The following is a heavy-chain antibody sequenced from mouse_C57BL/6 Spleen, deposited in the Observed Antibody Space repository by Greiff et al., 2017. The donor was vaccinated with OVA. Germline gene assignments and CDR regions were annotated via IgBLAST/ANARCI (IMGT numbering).Heavy chain of an antibody. V-gene: IGHV2-2*01. J-gene: IGHJ2*01. CDR1: GFSLTSYG. D-gene: IGHD2-4*01. CDR3: ARTRYDYDGNYFDY. Sequence: VKLVESGPGLVQPSQSLSITCTVSGFSLTSYGVHWVRQSPGKGLEWLGVIWSGGSTDYNAAFISRLSISKDNSKSQVFFKMNSLQADDTAIYYCARTRYDYDGNYFDYWGQGTTLTVSS. CDR2: IWSGGST.